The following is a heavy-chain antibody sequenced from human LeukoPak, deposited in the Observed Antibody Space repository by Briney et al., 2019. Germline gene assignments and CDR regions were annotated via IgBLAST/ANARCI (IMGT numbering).Heavy chain of an antibody. V-gene: IGHV4-4*07. CDR3: AREGYDILTGYYILYYFDY. D-gene: IGHD3-9*01. J-gene: IGHJ4*02. CDR1: GGSISSYY. Sequence: SETLSLTCTASGGSISSYYWSWIRQPAGKGLEWIGRIYTSGSTNYNPSLKSRVTMSVDTSKNQFSLKLSSVTAADTAVYYCAREGYDILTGYYILYYFDYWGQGTLVTVSS. CDR2: IYTSGST.